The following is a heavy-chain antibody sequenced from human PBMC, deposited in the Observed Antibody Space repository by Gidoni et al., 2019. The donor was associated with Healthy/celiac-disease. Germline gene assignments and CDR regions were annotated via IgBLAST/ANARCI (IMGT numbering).Heavy chain of an antibody. J-gene: IGHJ4*02. V-gene: IGHV3-23*01. CDR1: GFTFSSYA. CDR2: ISGRGGST. Sequence: EVQLLESGGGLVQPGGSLRLSCAALGFTFSSYAMSWVRQAPGKGLDGVSAISGRGGSTYYADSVKGRFTISRDNSKNTLDLQMNSLRAEDTAVYYCAKWLAVAGSYYFDYWGQGTLVTVSA. CDR3: AKWLAVAGSYYFDY. D-gene: IGHD6-19*01.